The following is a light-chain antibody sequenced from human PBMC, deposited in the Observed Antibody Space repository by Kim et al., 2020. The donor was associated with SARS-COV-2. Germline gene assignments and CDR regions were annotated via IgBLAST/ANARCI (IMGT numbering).Light chain of an antibody. J-gene: IGKJ4*01. Sequence: DIQMTQSPSSLSASVGDRVTITCRASQDISNNLVWFQQKAGKAPKSLIYAASNLQSGVPSRFTGSGSGTDFTLTISSLQPEDFATYYCQHYNNDPLTFGGGTKVDIK. V-gene: IGKV1-16*01. CDR2: AAS. CDR3: QHYNNDPLT. CDR1: QDISNN.